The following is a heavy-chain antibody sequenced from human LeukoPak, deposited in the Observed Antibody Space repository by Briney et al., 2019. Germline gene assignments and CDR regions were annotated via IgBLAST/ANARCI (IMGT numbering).Heavy chain of an antibody. CDR1: GGSISSGGYS. Sequence: SETLSLTCAVSGGSISSGGYSWSWIRQPPGKGLEWIGYIYYSGSTYYNPSLKSRVTISVDTSKNQFSLKLSSVTAADTAVYYCARVSPEYYYDSSGALVGAFDIWGQGTMVTVSS. V-gene: IGHV4-30-4*07. CDR3: ARVSPEYYYDSSGALVGAFDI. CDR2: IYYSGST. D-gene: IGHD3-22*01. J-gene: IGHJ3*02.